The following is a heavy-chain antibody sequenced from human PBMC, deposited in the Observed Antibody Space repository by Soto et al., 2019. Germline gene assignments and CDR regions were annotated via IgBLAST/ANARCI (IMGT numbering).Heavy chain of an antibody. CDR1: GYTFTIYY. CDR3: AREGRGLLPSDAFYI. Sequence: ASVKVSCKASGYTFTIYYMHWVLQAPGQGLEWMGIINPSGVSTSYAQKFQGRVTMTRDTSTSTVYMELSSLRSEDTAVYYCAREGRGLLPSDAFYIWGQGTMVTV. D-gene: IGHD3-10*01. V-gene: IGHV1-46*01. J-gene: IGHJ3*02. CDR2: INPSGVST.